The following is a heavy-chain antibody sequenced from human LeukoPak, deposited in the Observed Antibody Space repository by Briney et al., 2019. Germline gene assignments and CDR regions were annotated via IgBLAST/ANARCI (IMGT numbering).Heavy chain of an antibody. CDR2: IRSKAYGGTT. V-gene: IGHV3-49*04. CDR1: GFTFGDYA. Sequence: GGSLRLSCTASGFTFGDYAMSWVRKAPGKGREWVGFIRSKAYGGTTEYAASVKGRFTISRDDSKSIAYLQMNSLKTEDTAVYYCTRERAEWFGELLQPSYYFDYWGQGTLVTVSS. J-gene: IGHJ4*02. CDR3: TRERAEWFGELLQPSYYFDY. D-gene: IGHD3-10*01.